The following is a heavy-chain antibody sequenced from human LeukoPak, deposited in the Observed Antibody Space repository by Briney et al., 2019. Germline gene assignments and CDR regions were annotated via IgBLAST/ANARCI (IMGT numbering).Heavy chain of an antibody. V-gene: IGHV3-23*01. J-gene: IGHJ4*02. Sequence: GGSLRLSCAASGFTVSSNYMSWVRQAPGKGLEWVSAISGSGGSTYYADSVKGRFTISRDNFKNTLYLQMNSLRAEDTAVYYCAKVQGRSSWYYFDYWDQGTLVTVSS. CDR1: GFTVSSNY. D-gene: IGHD6-13*01. CDR3: AKVQGRSSWYYFDY. CDR2: ISGSGGST.